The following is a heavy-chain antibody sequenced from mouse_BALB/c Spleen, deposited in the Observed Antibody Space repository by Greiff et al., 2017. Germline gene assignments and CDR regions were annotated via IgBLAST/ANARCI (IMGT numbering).Heavy chain of an antibody. CDR1: GFTFSDYY. Sequence: EVMLVESGGGLVKPGGSLKLSCAASGFTFSDYYMYWVRQTPEKRLEWVATISDGGSYTYYPDSVKGRFTISRDNAKNNLYLQMSSLKSEDTAMYYCASPTIGSTGFAYWGQGTLVTVSA. CDR2: ISDGGSYT. J-gene: IGHJ3*01. CDR3: ASPTIGSTGFAY. D-gene: IGHD2-14*01. V-gene: IGHV5-4*02.